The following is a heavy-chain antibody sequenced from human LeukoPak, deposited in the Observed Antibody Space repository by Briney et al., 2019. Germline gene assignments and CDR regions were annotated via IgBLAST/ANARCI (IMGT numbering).Heavy chain of an antibody. V-gene: IGHV4-34*01. CDR3: TRGRDTAMVDY. D-gene: IGHD5-18*01. CDR1: GGSFSGYY. CDR2: INHSGST. J-gene: IGHJ4*02. Sequence: SETLSLTCAVYGGSFSGYYWSWIRQPPGKGLEWIGEINHSGSTNYNPSLKSRVTISVDTSKNQFSLKLSSVTAADTAVYYCTRGRDTAMVDYWGQGTLVTVSS.